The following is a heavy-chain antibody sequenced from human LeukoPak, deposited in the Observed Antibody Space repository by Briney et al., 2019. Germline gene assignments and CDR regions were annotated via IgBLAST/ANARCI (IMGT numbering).Heavy chain of an antibody. CDR3: AGDGVTAQLD. J-gene: IGHJ4*02. V-gene: IGHV4-59*01. CDR2: IYYSGST. Sequence: SETLSLTCTVSGGSISSYYWSWIRQPPGKGLEWIGYIYYSGSTNYNPSLKSRVTISVDTSKNQFSLKLSSVTAADTAVYYCAGDGVTAQLDWGQGTLVTVSS. D-gene: IGHD2-21*02. CDR1: GGSISSYY.